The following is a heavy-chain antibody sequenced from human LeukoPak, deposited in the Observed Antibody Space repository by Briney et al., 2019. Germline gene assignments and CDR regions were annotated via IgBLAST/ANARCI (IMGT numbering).Heavy chain of an antibody. V-gene: IGHV4-39*07. CDR3: AREMYNSGSYAFDI. D-gene: IGHD6-19*01. J-gene: IGHJ3*02. Sequence: SETLSLTCSVSGGSINNSSYYWDWIRQPPGKGLEWIGSIYYSGSTYYNPSLKSRVTISVDTSKNRFSLKMSSVTAADTAVYYCAREMYNSGSYAFDIWGQGTMVTVSS. CDR2: IYYSGST. CDR1: GGSINNSSYY.